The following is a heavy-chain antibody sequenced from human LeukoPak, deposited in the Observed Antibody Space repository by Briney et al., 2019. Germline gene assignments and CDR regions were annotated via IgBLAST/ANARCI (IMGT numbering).Heavy chain of an antibody. Sequence: GGSLRLSCAASGFTFSGSAMHWVRQASGKGLEWVGRIRSKANSYATAYAASVKGRFTISRDDSKNTAYLQMNSLKTEDTAVYYCTRQGPGIAVLYGMDVWGQGTTVTVSS. CDR3: TRQGPGIAVLYGMDV. CDR1: GFTFSGSA. V-gene: IGHV3-73*01. CDR2: IRSKANSYAT. D-gene: IGHD6-19*01. J-gene: IGHJ6*02.